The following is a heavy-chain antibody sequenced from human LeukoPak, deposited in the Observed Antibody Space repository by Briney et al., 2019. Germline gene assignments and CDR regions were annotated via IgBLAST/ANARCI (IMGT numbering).Heavy chain of an antibody. CDR1: GYTFTSYD. V-gene: IGHV1-8*01. J-gene: IGHJ5*02. CDR2: MNPNSGNT. D-gene: IGHD3-10*01. Sequence: ASVKVSCKASGYTFTSYDINWVRQATGQGLEWMGWMNPNSGNTGYAQKFQGRVTMTRNTSISTAHMELSSLRSEDTAVYYCARGRLRLVRGVKNWFDPWGQGTLVTVSS. CDR3: ARGRLRLVRGVKNWFDP.